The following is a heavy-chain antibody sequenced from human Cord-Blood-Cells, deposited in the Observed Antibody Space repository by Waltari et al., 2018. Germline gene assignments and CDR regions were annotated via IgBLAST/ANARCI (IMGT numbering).Heavy chain of an antibody. V-gene: IGHV4-59*01. Sequence: QVQLQESGPGLVTPSETLSLTCPVSGCSISSYYWRWIRQPPGKGLEWIGYIYYSGSTNYNPSLKSRVTISVDTSKNQFSLKLSSVTAADTAVYYCARDSRGGPTHPWGQGTLVTVSS. J-gene: IGHJ5*02. D-gene: IGHD3-10*01. CDR3: ARDSRGGPTHP. CDR2: IYYSGST. CDR1: GCSISSYY.